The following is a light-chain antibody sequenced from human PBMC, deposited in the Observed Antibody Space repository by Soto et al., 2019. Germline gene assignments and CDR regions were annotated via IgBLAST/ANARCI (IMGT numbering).Light chain of an antibody. CDR2: AAS. Sequence: AIQMTQSPSSLSAAVGDRVPITCRARQGIRNDLGWYQQKPWKAPKLLIYAASSLRSGVPSRFSGSGSGTDFTLTISSLQPEDFATCYCLQHHNYPLAFGQGTKLEIK. CDR1: QGIRND. CDR3: LQHHNYPLA. J-gene: IGKJ2*01. V-gene: IGKV1-6*01.